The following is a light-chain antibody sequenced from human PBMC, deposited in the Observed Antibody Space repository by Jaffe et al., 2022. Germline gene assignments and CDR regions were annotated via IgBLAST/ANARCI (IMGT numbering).Light chain of an antibody. CDR1: SSDVGSYNL. V-gene: IGLV2-23*02. CDR3: CSYAGRNKV. J-gene: IGLJ1*01. Sequence: QSALTQPASVFGSPGQSITISCTGTSSDVGSYNLVSWYQQHPGKAPKLMIYEVTKRPSGVSNRFSGSKSGNTASLTISGLQAEDEADYYCCSYAGRNKVFGTGTRITVL. CDR2: EVT.